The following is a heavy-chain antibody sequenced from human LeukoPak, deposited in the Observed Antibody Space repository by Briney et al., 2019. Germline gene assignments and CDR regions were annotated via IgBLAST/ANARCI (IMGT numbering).Heavy chain of an antibody. D-gene: IGHD3-22*01. J-gene: IGHJ5*02. CDR3: SRMYYSDSSAYYARWFDP. CDR1: GFTVSSSY. V-gene: IGHV3-53*01. CDR2: IYSGGTT. Sequence: GGSLRLSCAASGFTVSSSYMSWVRQAPGKGLEWVSVIYSGGTTHYADSVKGRFTISRDNSKNTVYLQMNSLRAEDTAVYYCSRMYYSDSSAYYARWFDPWGQGTLVTVSS.